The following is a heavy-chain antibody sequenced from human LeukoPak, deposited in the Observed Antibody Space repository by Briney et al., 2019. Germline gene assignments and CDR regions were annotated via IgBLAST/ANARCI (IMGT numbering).Heavy chain of an antibody. V-gene: IGHV3-23*01. CDR1: GFTFSSYA. CDR3: AKDDHGYRNFDY. Sequence: GGSLRLSCAASGFTFSSYAMSWVRQAPGKGLEWVSAISGSAATTYYADSVKGRFTISRDNSKNTLYLQMNSLRAEDTALYYCAKDDHGYRNFDYWGQGTLVTVSS. J-gene: IGHJ4*02. D-gene: IGHD5-24*01. CDR2: ISGSAATT.